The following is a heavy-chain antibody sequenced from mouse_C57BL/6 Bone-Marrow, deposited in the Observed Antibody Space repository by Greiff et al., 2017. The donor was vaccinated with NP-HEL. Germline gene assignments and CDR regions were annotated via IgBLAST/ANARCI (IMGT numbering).Heavy chain of an antibody. D-gene: IGHD1-1*01. CDR3: ARSYYGSSYWYFDV. J-gene: IGHJ1*03. Sequence: QVHVKQSGPGLVQPSQSLSITCTVSGFSLTSYGVHWVRQSPGKGLEWLGVIWSGGSTDYNAAFISRLSLSKDNSKSQVFFKMNSLQADDTAIYYCARSYYGSSYWYFDVWGTGTTVTVSS. V-gene: IGHV2-2*01. CDR2: IWSGGST. CDR1: GFSLTSYG.